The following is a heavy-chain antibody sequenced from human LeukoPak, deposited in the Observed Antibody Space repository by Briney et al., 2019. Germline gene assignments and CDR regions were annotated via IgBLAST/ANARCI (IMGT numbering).Heavy chain of an antibody. CDR1: GFTFDDYA. CDR2: ISWNSGSI. D-gene: IGHD6-6*01. J-gene: IGHJ4*02. Sequence: GGSLRLSCAASGFTFDDYAMHWVRQAPGKGLEWVSGISWNSGSIGYADSVKGRFTISRDNAKNSLYLQMNSLRAEDTALYYCARDRPDYWGQGTLVTVSS. CDR3: ARDRPDY. V-gene: IGHV3-9*01.